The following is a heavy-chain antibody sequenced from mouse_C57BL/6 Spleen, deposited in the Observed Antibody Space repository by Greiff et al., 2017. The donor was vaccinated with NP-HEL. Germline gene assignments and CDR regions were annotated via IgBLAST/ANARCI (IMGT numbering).Heavy chain of an antibody. D-gene: IGHD1-1*01. CDR3: APITTGAY. CDR1: GYTFTSYW. CDR2: IDPSDSYT. J-gene: IGHJ3*01. V-gene: IGHV1-59*01. Sequence: VQLQQPGAELVRPGTSVKLSCKASGYTFTSYWMHWVKQRPGQGLEWIGVIDPSDSYTNYNQKFKGKATLTVDTSSSTAYMQLSSLTSEDSAVYYCAPITTGAYWGQGTLVTVSA.